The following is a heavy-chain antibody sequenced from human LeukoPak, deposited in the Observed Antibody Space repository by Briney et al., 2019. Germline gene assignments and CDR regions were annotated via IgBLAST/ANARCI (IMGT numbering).Heavy chain of an antibody. CDR2: IRYDGSNK. CDR3: AKDTTPPKAGFDP. J-gene: IGHJ5*02. V-gene: IGHV3-30*02. D-gene: IGHD1-14*01. Sequence: GGSLRLSCTASGFTFSSYGMHWVRQAPGKGLEWVAFIRYDGSNKYYADSVKGRFTISRDNSKNTLYLQMNSLRAEDTAVYYCAKDTTPPKAGFDPWGQGTLVTVSS. CDR1: GFTFSSYG.